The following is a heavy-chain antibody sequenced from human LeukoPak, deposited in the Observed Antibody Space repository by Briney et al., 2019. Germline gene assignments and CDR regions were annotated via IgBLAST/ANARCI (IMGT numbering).Heavy chain of an antibody. D-gene: IGHD3-9*01. V-gene: IGHV3-74*03. CDR3: ARVPLRYFEPYYGLDV. J-gene: IGHJ6*02. CDR2: IYGDGSGR. Sequence: GGSLRLSCEASGFTFRDFWKDWVRQAPGTGLVWVSRIYGDGSGRTYADFVKGRFTISRDNAKNTLYLQMNSLRVEDTAVYYCARVPLRYFEPYYGLDVWGQGTTVTVSS. CDR1: GFTFRDFW.